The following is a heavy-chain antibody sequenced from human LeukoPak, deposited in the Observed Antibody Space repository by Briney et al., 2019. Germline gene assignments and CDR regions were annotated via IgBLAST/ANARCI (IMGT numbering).Heavy chain of an antibody. CDR3: AKGDQPYGDYEPFDS. J-gene: IGHJ4*02. V-gene: IGHV3-23*01. Sequence: GGSLTLSCAASGFTFRSYAMNWVRQAPGKGLEWVSTISGSGGNTYYADSVKGRFTVSRDNSKNRLYLQMNSLRAEDTAVYYCAKGDQPYGDYEPFDSWGQGTLVTVSS. CDR2: ISGSGGNT. CDR1: GFTFRSYA. D-gene: IGHD4-17*01.